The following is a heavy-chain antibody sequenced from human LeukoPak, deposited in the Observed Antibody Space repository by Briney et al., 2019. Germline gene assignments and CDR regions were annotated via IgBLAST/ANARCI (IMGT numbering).Heavy chain of an antibody. CDR1: GGTFSSYA. Sequence: SVKVSCKASGGTFSSYAISWVRQAPGQGLEWMGRIIPILGIANYAQKFQGRVTITADKSTSTAYMELSNLRSEDTAVYYCARRGYSYGSLDYWGQGTLVAVSS. D-gene: IGHD5-18*01. CDR3: ARRGYSYGSLDY. J-gene: IGHJ4*02. CDR2: IIPILGIA. V-gene: IGHV1-69*04.